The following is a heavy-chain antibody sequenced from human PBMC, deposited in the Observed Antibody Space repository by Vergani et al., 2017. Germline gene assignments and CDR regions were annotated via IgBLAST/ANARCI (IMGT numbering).Heavy chain of an antibody. D-gene: IGHD3-22*01. V-gene: IGHV6-1*01. J-gene: IGHJ6*03. CDR2: TYFMSKWYN. CDR1: GDRVSNKSAG. CDR3: AREDISLTVEGANYRDI. Sequence: QVQLHQSGPGLVKPSQTLSLTCAISGDRVSNKSAGWNWIRQSPSRGLEWLGMTYFMSKWYNDYAASVKSRMTINSDTSKNLFSLQLQSVTPEDTAVYYCAREDISLTVEGANYRDIWGKGTTVTVSS.